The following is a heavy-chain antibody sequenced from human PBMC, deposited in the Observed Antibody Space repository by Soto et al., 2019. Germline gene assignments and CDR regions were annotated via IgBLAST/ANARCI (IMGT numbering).Heavy chain of an antibody. CDR3: ARGSTYDFWSGYIYYGMDV. V-gene: IGHV3-7*03. D-gene: IGHD3-3*01. Sequence: EVQVMESGGGLVQPGGSLRLSCAASGFTFRSYWLNWVRQAPGKGLEWVANINQDGSEKYYVDSVKGRFTISRDNAKNSLYLQMHSLRVEDTAVYYCARGSTYDFWSGYIYYGMDVWGQGTTVTVSS. CDR2: INQDGSEK. CDR1: GFTFRSYW. J-gene: IGHJ6*02.